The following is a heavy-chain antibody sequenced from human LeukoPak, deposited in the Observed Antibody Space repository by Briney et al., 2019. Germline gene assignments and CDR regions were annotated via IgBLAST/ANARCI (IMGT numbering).Heavy chain of an antibody. Sequence: KPSETLSLTCTVSGGSISSSSYYWGWIRQPPGKGLEWIGYAADSGSTNYNPSLKSRVTISVDSSTNHFSLRLTSVTAADTAIYYSAAMTTVTMYSYFFDSWGQGTLLTVSS. V-gene: IGHV4-61*03. CDR1: GGSISSSSYY. CDR3: AAMTTVTMYSYFFDS. J-gene: IGHJ4*02. CDR2: AADSGST. D-gene: IGHD4-17*01.